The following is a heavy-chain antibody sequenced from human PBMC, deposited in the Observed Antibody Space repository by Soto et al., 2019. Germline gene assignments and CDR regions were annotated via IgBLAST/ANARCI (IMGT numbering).Heavy chain of an antibody. J-gene: IGHJ6*02. CDR3: ARHEAPYDILTGYHNYYYYGMDV. Sequence: SETLSLTCTVSGGSISSSSYYWGWIRQPPGKGLEWIGSIYYSGSTYYNPSLKSRVTISVDTSKNQFSLKLSSVTAADTAVYYCARHEAPYDILTGYHNYYYYGMDVWGQGTTVTVSS. CDR2: IYYSGST. V-gene: IGHV4-39*01. D-gene: IGHD3-9*01. CDR1: GGSISSSSYY.